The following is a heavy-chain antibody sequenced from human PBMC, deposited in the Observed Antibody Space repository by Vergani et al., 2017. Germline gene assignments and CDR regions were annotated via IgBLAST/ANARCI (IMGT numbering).Heavy chain of an antibody. CDR2: INQDGSEK. Sequence: EVQLVESGGGLVQPGGSLRLSCAASGFTFGSYWLNWVRQAPGKGLEWVANINQDGSEKHYVDSVKGRFTISRDNAKNSLYLQMNSLRADDTAVYYCARISIVAAGDFDYWGQGTLVTVSS. CDR1: GFTFGSYW. D-gene: IGHD6-13*01. CDR3: ARISIVAAGDFDY. J-gene: IGHJ4*02. V-gene: IGHV3-7*03.